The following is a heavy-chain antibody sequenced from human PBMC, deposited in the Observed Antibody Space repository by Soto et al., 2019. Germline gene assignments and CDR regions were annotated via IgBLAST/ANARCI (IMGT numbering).Heavy chain of an antibody. Sequence: GASVKVSCKASGGTFSSYAISWVRQAPGQGLEWMGGIIPIFGTANYAQKFQGRVTITADESTSTAYMELSGLRSEDTAVYYCARGRPASGWGIVYYFDYWGQGPLVTVSS. V-gene: IGHV1-69*13. D-gene: IGHD6-19*01. J-gene: IGHJ4*02. CDR2: IIPIFGTA. CDR3: ARGRPASGWGIVYYFDY. CDR1: GGTFSSYA.